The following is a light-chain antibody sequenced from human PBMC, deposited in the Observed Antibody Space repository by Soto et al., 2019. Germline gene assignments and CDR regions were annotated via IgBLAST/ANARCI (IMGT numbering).Light chain of an antibody. J-gene: IGKJ1*01. CDR1: QTISTL. CDR3: QQYSTYPWT. Sequence: DIQMTQSPSTLSASVGDRVTITCRGSQTISTLLAWYQQRPGKAPNLLIYKASSLESGVPSMFSGSGSGTDFTLNISSLQPDDFASYFCQQYSTYPWTFGQGTKVEVK. CDR2: KAS. V-gene: IGKV1-5*03.